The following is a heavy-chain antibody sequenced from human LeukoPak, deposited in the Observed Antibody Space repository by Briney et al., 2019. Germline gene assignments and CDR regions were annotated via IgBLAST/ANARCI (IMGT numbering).Heavy chain of an antibody. J-gene: IGHJ4*02. D-gene: IGHD1-26*01. CDR2: IIPIFGIA. CDR1: GGTFSSYA. Sequence: ASVKVSCKASGGTFSSYAISGVRQAPGQGLEWMGRIIPIFGIANYAQKFQGRVTITTDKSTSTAYMELSSLRSEDTAVYYCARGDSGSYQDWGQGTLVTVSS. V-gene: IGHV1-69*04. CDR3: ARGDSGSYQD.